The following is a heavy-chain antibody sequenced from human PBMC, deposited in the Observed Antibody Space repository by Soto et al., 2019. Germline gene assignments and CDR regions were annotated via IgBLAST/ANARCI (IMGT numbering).Heavy chain of an antibody. J-gene: IGHJ3*02. CDR1: GYTFTSYD. CDR3: ARGGSSSWYEDAFDI. CDR2: INPNSGGT. D-gene: IGHD6-13*01. Sequence: ASVKVSCKASGYTFTSYDINWVRQAPGQGLEWMGWINPNSGGTNYAQKFQGWVTMTRDTSISTAYMELSRLRSDDTAVYYCARGGSSSWYEDAFDIWGQGTMVTVSS. V-gene: IGHV1-2*04.